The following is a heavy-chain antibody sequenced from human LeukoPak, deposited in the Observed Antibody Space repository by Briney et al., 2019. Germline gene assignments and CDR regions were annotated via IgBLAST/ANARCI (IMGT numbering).Heavy chain of an antibody. D-gene: IGHD2-21*01. CDR2: INPDTAVT. CDR1: GYTFTNYY. J-gene: IGHJ4*02. Sequence: ASVKVSCKASGYTFTNYYIHWVRQAPGQGLEWMGWINPDTAVTGYAQTFQGRVTMTRDTSISTAYMELTRLSSDDTALYYCLVVVDLTDHYFDYWGQGTLVTVSS. CDR3: LVVVDLTDHYFDY. V-gene: IGHV1-2*02.